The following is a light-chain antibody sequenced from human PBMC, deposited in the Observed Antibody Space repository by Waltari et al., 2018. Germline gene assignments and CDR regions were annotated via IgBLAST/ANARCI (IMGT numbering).Light chain of an antibody. J-gene: IGKJ2*01. V-gene: IGKV1-5*03. CDR1: QSIDSS. CDR3: QQYNTFLYT. Sequence: DIQMTQSPSTLSASVGDRVTITCRASQSIDSSLAWYQQKPGKAPKLLSYKASILEYGVPSRFSGSGSGTEFTLTISSLQPDDFATYYCQQYNTFLYTFGQGTKLAIK. CDR2: KAS.